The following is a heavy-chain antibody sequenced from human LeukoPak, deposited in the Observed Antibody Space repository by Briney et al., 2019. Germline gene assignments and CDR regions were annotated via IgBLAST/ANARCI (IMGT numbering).Heavy chain of an antibody. J-gene: IGHJ6*04. Sequence: PGGSLSLSCAASGFPFSSYAMRGVRPAPGKGLEGVSAISGSGGSTYYADSVKGRFTISRDNSKNTLYLQMNSLRAEDTAVYYCVSYYYGSGSYHYYYYYGMDVWGKGTTVTVSS. CDR2: ISGSGGST. D-gene: IGHD3-10*01. V-gene: IGHV3-23*01. CDR1: GFPFSSYA. CDR3: VSYYYGSGSYHYYYYYGMDV.